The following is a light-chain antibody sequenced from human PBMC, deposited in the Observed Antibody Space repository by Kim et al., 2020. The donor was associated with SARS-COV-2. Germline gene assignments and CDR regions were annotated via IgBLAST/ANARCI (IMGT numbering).Light chain of an antibody. CDR1: KLGDKY. CDR3: QAWANNTDAV. Sequence: SYELTQPPSVSVSPGQTASITCSGDKLGDKYACWYQQKTGQSPVVVIYQDTKRPSGIPERFSGSNSGNTATLTISGTQALDEADYHCQAWANNTDAVFGG. J-gene: IGLJ2*01. CDR2: QDT. V-gene: IGLV3-1*01.